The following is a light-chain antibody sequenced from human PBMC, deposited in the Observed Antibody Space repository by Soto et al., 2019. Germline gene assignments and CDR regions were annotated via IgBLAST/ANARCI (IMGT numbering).Light chain of an antibody. Sequence: QSALTQPASVSGSPGQSITISCTGTSSDVVNDLLVSWYQQQPGKAPKLMIYEGTKRPAGVSDRFSGSKSGNTASLTISGLQAEDEADYYCSSYTSSSPYVFGTGTKLTVL. CDR1: SSDVVNDLL. CDR2: EGT. J-gene: IGLJ1*01. CDR3: SSYTSSSPYV. V-gene: IGLV2-14*02.